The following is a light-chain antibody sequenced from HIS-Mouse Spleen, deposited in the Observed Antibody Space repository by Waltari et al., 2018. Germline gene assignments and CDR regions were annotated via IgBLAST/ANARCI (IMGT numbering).Light chain of an antibody. V-gene: IGLV3-10*01. CDR3: YSTDSSGNHRV. CDR1: ALPKKY. Sequence: YELTQPPSAPVPPGQTARDTCSGDALPKKYASWYLQKSGQAPVLVIYEDSKRPSGIPERFSGSSSGTMATLTISGAQVEDEADYYCYSTDSSGNHRVFGGGTKLTVL. CDR2: EDS. J-gene: IGLJ2*01.